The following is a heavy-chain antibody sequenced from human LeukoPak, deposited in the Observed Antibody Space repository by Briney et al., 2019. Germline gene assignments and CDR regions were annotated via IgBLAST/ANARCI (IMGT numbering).Heavy chain of an antibody. D-gene: IGHD2-15*01. Sequence: ASVKVSCKASGGTFSSYAISWVRQAPGQGLEWMGGIIPIFGTVNYAQKFQGRVTITADESTSTAYMELSSLRSEDTAVYYCARIPGYCSGGSCYPGAFDIWGQGTMVTVSS. CDR2: IIPIFGTV. V-gene: IGHV1-69*13. J-gene: IGHJ3*02. CDR3: ARIPGYCSGGSCYPGAFDI. CDR1: GGTFSSYA.